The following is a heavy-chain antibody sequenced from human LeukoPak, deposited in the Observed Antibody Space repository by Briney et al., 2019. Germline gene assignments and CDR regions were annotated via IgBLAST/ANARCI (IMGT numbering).Heavy chain of an antibody. CDR1: GGSISSSSYY. Sequence: SETLSLTCTVSGGSISSSSYYWGWIRQPPGKGLEWIGSIYYSGSTYYNPSLKSRVTISVDTSKNQFSLKLSSVTAADTAVYYCARGGHPGITWFDPWGQGTLVTVSS. D-gene: IGHD1-14*01. CDR3: ARGGHPGITWFDP. CDR2: IYYSGST. V-gene: IGHV4-39*07. J-gene: IGHJ5*02.